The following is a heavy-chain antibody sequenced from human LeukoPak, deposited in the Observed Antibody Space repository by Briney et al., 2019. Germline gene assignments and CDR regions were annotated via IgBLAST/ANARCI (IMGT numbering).Heavy chain of an antibody. CDR3: ARDYSYAYDQ. Sequence: GGSLRLSCAASGFTFSSYWMHWARQAPGKGLVWVSRIHSGGSDTNYADSVKGRFTISRDNAKNTLYLQMNSLRAEDTAVYYCARDYSYAYDQWGRGTLVTVSS. CDR2: IHSGGSDT. D-gene: IGHD3-16*01. J-gene: IGHJ4*02. V-gene: IGHV3-74*01. CDR1: GFTFSSYW.